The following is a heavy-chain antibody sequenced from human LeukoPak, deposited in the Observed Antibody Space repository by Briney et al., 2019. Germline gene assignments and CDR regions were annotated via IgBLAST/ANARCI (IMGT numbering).Heavy chain of an antibody. CDR3: ARDFRFLEDY. J-gene: IGHJ4*02. CDR1: GFNFCDYA. CDR2: ISSSSSYI. V-gene: IGHV3-21*01. Sequence: GGSLRLSCTASGFNFCDYAVSWVRQAPGKGLEWVSSISSSSSYIYYADSVKGRFTISRDNAKNSLYLQMNSLSAEDTAVYYRARDFRFLEDYWGQGTLVTVSS. D-gene: IGHD3-3*01.